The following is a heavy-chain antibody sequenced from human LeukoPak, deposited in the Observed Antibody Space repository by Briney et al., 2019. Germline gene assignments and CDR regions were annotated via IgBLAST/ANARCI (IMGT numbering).Heavy chain of an antibody. CDR2: IIPIFGTA. V-gene: IGHV1-69*05. J-gene: IGHJ4*02. CDR1: GGTFSSYA. Sequence: SVKVSCKASGGTFSSYAIIWVRQAPGQGLEWMGGIIPIFGTANYAQKFQGRVTITTDESTSTAYMELSSLRSEDTAVYYCARDYGYGGPLDYWGQGTLVTVSS. D-gene: IGHD4-23*01. CDR3: ARDYGYGGPLDY.